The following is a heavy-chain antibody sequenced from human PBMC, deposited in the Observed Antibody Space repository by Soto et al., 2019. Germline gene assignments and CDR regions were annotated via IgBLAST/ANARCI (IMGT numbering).Heavy chain of an antibody. CDR3: AKTNSDPLAANRNDYYYYGMDV. CDR1: GFTCANHC. J-gene: IGHJ6*02. V-gene: IGHV3-74*01. CDR2: INSDGSVT. D-gene: IGHD6-13*01. Sequence: VRSKRLPYTVSGFTCANHCVRWVRQATGQGLVWVSRINSDGSVTNYADSVKGRFTTSRDNAKNTLYLQMNSLRAEDTAVYYCAKTNSDPLAANRNDYYYYGMDVWGQGTTVTVSS.